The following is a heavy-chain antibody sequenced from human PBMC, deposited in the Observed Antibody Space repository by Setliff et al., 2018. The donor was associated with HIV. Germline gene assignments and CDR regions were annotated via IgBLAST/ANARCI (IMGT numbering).Heavy chain of an antibody. Sequence: SETLSLTCTVSGGSINSHYWSWIRQPPGKGLEYIGYIYFTGITNYNPSLQSRVTISIDTTKKLLFLRVRSVTAADTAVYYCARGGYSSKWYSWFDPWGQGTLVTVSS. CDR2: IYFTGIT. D-gene: IGHD2-2*01. CDR1: GGSINSHY. V-gene: IGHV4-59*11. CDR3: ARGGYSSKWYSWFDP. J-gene: IGHJ5*01.